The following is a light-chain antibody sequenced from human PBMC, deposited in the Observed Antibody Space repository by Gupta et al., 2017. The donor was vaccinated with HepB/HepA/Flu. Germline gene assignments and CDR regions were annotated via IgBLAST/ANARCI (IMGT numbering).Light chain of an antibody. J-gene: IGKJ5*01. Sequence: EIVLTQSPATLSLSPGERATLSCRASQSVSSYLAWYQQKPGQAPRLLIYDASNRATGIPARFSGSGSGTDCTLTISSLEPEDFAVYYCQQRSNGPFTFGQGTRLEIK. V-gene: IGKV3-11*01. CDR3: QQRSNGPFT. CDR1: QSVSSY. CDR2: DAS.